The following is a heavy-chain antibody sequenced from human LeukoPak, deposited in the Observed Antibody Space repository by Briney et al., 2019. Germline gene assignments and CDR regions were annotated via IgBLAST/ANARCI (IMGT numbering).Heavy chain of an antibody. CDR2: MNPNSGNT. J-gene: IGHJ6*03. V-gene: IGHV1-8*01. D-gene: IGHD2-2*01. Sequence: ASVKVSCKASGYTFTSYDINWVRQATGQGLEWMGWMNPNSGNTGYAQKFQGRVTMTRNTSISTAYMEPSSLRSEDTAVYYCARGRPNIVVVPAAPYYYYYYMDVWGKGTTVTVSS. CDR3: ARGRPNIVVVPAAPYYYYYYMDV. CDR1: GYTFTSYD.